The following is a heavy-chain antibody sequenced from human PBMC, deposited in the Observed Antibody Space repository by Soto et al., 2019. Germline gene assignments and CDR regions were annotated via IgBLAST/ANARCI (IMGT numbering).Heavy chain of an antibody. V-gene: IGHV4-4*07. CDR2: IFSSGST. J-gene: IGHJ4*02. CDR1: VGSINTFY. Sequence: SETLSLTCTVSVGSINTFYWSWVRQPAGKGLEWIGRIFSSGSTSFNPSLESRVAMSVDTSKNHFSLNLSSVTAADMAVYYCARVAGSSRGYFDYWGQGTLVTVSS. D-gene: IGHD6-6*01. CDR3: ARVAGSSRGYFDY.